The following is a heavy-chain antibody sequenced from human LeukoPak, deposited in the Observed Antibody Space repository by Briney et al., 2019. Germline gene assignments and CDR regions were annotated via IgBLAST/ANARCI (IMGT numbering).Heavy chain of an antibody. V-gene: IGHV1-2*02. CDR1: GYTFTDYY. CDR3: ARDRGRISDYYGSGRSLHYYMDV. D-gene: IGHD3-10*01. Sequence: ASVKVSCKASGYTFTDYYMHWVRQAPGQGLEWMGWINPNSGDTNYAQKFQGRVTMTRDTSITTAYMELSSLRSDDTAMYHCARDRGRISDYYGSGRSLHYYMDVWGRGTTVTVSS. CDR2: INPNSGDT. J-gene: IGHJ6*03.